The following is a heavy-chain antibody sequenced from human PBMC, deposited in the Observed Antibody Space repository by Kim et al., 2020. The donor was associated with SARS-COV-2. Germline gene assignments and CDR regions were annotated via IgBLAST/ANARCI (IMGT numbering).Heavy chain of an antibody. CDR3: ARAEGYADY. V-gene: IGHV4-39*07. CDR2: IYYSGST. CDR1: GGSISSSSYY. J-gene: IGHJ4*02. Sequence: SETLSLTCTVSGGSISSSSYYWGWIRQPPGKGLEWIGSIYYSGSTYYNPSLKSRVTISVDTSKNQFSLKLSSVTAADTAVYYCARAEGYADYWGQGTLVTVSS. D-gene: IGHD1-1*01.